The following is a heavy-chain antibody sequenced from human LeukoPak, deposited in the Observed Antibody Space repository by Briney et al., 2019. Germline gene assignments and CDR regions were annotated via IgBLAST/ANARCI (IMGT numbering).Heavy chain of an antibody. CDR2: IIPIFGTA. D-gene: IGHD1-26*01. CDR3: ATSGSYLQKAFDI. V-gene: IGHV1-69*06. CDR1: GGTFSSYA. Sequence: ASVEVSCKASGGTFSSYAISWVRQAPGQGLEWMGGIIPIFGTANYAQKFQGRVTITADKSTSTAYMELSSLRSEDTAVYYCATSGSYLQKAFDIWGQGTMVTVSS. J-gene: IGHJ3*02.